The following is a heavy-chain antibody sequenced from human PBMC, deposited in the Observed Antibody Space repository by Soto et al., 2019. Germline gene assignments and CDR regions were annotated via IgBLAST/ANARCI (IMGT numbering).Heavy chain of an antibody. D-gene: IGHD2-2*01. CDR3: ARHGDGGCSSTSCFAEYFQH. CDR2: IYYSGST. J-gene: IGHJ1*01. V-gene: IGHV4-39*01. CDR1: GGSISSSSYY. Sequence: QLQLQESGPGLVKPSETLSLTCTVSGGSISSSSYYWGWIRQPPGKGLEWIGSIYYSGSTYYNPSLKCRVTISVDTSKNEFSLMLSSVTAADTAVYYCARHGDGGCSSTSCFAEYFQHWGQGTLVTVSS.